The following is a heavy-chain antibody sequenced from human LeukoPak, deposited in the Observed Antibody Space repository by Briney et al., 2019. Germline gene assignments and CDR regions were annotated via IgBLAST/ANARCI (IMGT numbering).Heavy chain of an antibody. J-gene: IGHJ4*02. V-gene: IGHV3-49*04. CDR3: SRAYSTGWLGINDY. CDR1: GFTFSDYA. D-gene: IGHD6-19*01. CDR2: IRNKANGGTA. Sequence: GGSLRLSCTGSGFTFSDYAMTWVRQAPGKGLEWVGFIRNKANGGTADYAASAKGRFTISRDDSKTIAYLQMNSLKTEDTAVYFCSRAYSTGWLGINDYWGQGALVTVSS.